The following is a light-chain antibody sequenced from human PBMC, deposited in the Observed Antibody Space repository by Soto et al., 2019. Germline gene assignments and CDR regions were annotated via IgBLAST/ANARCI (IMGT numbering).Light chain of an antibody. CDR1: QRVSSN. Sequence: EIVMTQSPATLSVSPGERASLSCSASQRVSSNLACYQQKPGQAPRLLIYAAYTRASGIPDRFSGSGSGTEFTLTISRLEPEDFAVYYCQQYGSSRTFGQGTKVDIK. CDR3: QQYGSSRT. J-gene: IGKJ1*01. CDR2: AAY. V-gene: IGKV3-15*01.